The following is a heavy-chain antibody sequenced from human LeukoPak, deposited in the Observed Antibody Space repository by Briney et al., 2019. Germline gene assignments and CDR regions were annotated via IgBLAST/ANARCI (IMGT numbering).Heavy chain of an antibody. CDR1: GFTFSNYG. CDR3: AKSHHVTAIDY. CDR2: ISGSGGST. V-gene: IGHV3-23*01. D-gene: IGHD2-21*02. J-gene: IGHJ4*02. Sequence: PGGSLRLSCVVSGFTFSNYGMSWVRQAPGKGLEWVSAISGSGGSTYYADSVKGRFTISRDNSKNTLYLQMNSPRAEDTAVYYCAKSHHVTAIDYWGQGTLVTVSS.